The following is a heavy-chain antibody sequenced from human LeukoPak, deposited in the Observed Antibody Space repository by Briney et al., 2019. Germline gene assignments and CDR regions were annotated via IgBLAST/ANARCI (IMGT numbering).Heavy chain of an antibody. CDR1: GGSIRSYF. D-gene: IGHD3-22*01. Sequence: SETLSLTCSASGGSIRSYFWSWIRQPAGKGLEWIGYIDDSGNTNYNPSLKNRVTISVDRSKNQLSLNLRSVTAADTAVYFCARDRRLTGECDDKSGYYNYYFMDVWGKGTTVTVSS. CDR2: IDDSGNT. V-gene: IGHV4-59*01. J-gene: IGHJ6*03. CDR3: ARDRRLTGECDDKSGYYNYYFMDV.